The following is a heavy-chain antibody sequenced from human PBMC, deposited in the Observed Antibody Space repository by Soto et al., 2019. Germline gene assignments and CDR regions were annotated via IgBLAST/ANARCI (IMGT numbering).Heavy chain of an antibody. V-gene: IGHV1-69*01. D-gene: IGHD6-13*01. CDR2: FIPFFGSP. CDR1: GGTFSGYA. Sequence: QVQLVQSGAEVKKPGSSVKVSCQASGGTFSGYAISWVRQAPGQRLEWLGAFIPFFGSPNYAQKFQGRLTITADDYTSTGYMELNSLTSDDTAVYYCARVGQQMDFDHWGQGTLVTVSS. J-gene: IGHJ4*02. CDR3: ARVGQQMDFDH.